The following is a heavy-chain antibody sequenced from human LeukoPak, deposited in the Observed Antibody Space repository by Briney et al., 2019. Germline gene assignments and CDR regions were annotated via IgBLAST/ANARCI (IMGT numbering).Heavy chain of an antibody. CDR1: GFTFDDYA. CDR3: AYSSSWSEYFQH. D-gene: IGHD6-13*01. J-gene: IGHJ1*01. Sequence: PGGSLRLSCAASGFTFDDYAMHWVRQAPGKGLEWVSGISWNSGSIGYADSVKGRFTISRDNAKISLYLQMNSLRAEDTALYYCAYSSSWSEYFQHWGQGTLVTVSS. V-gene: IGHV3-9*01. CDR2: ISWNSGSI.